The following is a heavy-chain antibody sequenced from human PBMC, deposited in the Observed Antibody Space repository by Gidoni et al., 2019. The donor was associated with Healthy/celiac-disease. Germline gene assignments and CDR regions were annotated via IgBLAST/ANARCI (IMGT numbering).Heavy chain of an antibody. CDR2: IYYSGST. J-gene: IGHJ6*03. CDR3: ARLGNVAAAGIFYYYYYMDV. Sequence: QLQLQESGPGLVKPSETLSLTCTVSGGSISSSSYYWGWIRQPPGKGLEWIGSIYYSGSTYYNPSLKSRVTISVDTSKNQFSLKLSSVTAADTAVYYCARLGNVAAAGIFYYYYYMDVWGKGTTVTVSS. D-gene: IGHD6-13*01. V-gene: IGHV4-39*01. CDR1: GGSISSSSYY.